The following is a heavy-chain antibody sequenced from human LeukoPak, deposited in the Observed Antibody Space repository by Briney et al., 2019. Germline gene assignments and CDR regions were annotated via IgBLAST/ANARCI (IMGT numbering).Heavy chain of an antibody. V-gene: IGHV4-39*01. J-gene: IGHJ4*02. Sequence: PSETLSLTCTVSGASINTGTHYWGWVRQPPGKGLEWIGSVFQSGGTYYGPSLKSRVTISIDTSKSQFSLSLTSVTASDTAIYFCARLPTGVAGGDFFDTWGQGTLVTVSS. D-gene: IGHD2-8*02. CDR1: GASINTGTHY. CDR3: ARLPTGVAGGDFFDT. CDR2: VFQSGGT.